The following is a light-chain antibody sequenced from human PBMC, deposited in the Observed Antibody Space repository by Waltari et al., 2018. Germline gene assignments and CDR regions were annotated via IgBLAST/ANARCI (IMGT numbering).Light chain of an antibody. V-gene: IGLV2-14*03. CDR1: SSDVGAYNY. CDR3: SSWTSSTILPVV. Sequence: QSALTQPSSVSGSPGQSITISCTGTSSDVGAYNYVSRYQQHPGKAPSLMIYDVIKRPSGVSNRFSGSKSGNTASLTISGLQAEDEADYYCSSWTSSTILPVVFGGGTKLSVL. CDR2: DVI. J-gene: IGLJ2*01.